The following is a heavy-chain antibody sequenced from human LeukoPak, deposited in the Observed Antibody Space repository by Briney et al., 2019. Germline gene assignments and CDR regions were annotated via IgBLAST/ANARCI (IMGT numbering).Heavy chain of an antibody. CDR2: INHSGST. V-gene: IGHV4-34*01. CDR1: GGSITSYY. CDR3: ARGLKDIVVVPAAVYGMDV. J-gene: IGHJ6*02. Sequence: PSETLSLTCTVSGGSITSYYWSWIRQPPGKGLEWIGEINHSGSTNYNPSLKSRVTISVDTSKNQFSLKLSSVTAADTAVYYCARGLKDIVVVPAAVYGMDVWGQGTTVTVSS. D-gene: IGHD2-2*01.